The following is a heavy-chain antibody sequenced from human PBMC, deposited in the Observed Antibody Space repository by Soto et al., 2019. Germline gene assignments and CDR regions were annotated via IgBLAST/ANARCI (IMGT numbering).Heavy chain of an antibody. V-gene: IGHV3-30*03. CDR2: ISYDGSNK. CDR3: ARAYCSSTSCYPFGWYFDL. CDR1: GFTFSSYG. D-gene: IGHD2-2*01. J-gene: IGHJ2*01. Sequence: QVQLVESGGGVVQPGRSLRLSCAASGFTFSSYGMHWVRQAPGKGLEWVAVISYDGSNKYYADSVKGRFTISRDNSKNTLYLQMNGLRAEDTAVYYCARAYCSSTSCYPFGWYFDLWGRGTLVTVSS.